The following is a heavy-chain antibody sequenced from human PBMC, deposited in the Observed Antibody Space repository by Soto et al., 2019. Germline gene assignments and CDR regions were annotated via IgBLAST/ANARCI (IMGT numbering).Heavy chain of an antibody. D-gene: IGHD2-15*01. CDR1: GFTVSNNY. CDR2: IYSGGYT. CDR3: AKMVVAATRLNYFDY. J-gene: IGHJ4*02. V-gene: IGHV3-53*05. Sequence: PGGSLRLSCAVSGFTVSNNYMSWVRQAPGKGLEGVSVIYSGGYTAYGDSVKGRFTISRDNSKNTLYLQMNSLRAEDTAVYYCAKMVVAATRLNYFDYWGQGTLVTVSS.